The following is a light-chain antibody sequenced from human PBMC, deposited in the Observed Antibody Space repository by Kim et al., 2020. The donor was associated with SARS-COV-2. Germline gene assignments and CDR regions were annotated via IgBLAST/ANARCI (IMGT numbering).Light chain of an antibody. CDR1: KLGDKY. CDR2: QDS. V-gene: IGLV3-1*01. J-gene: IGLJ1*01. Sequence: SVTPVQTASINCSGDKLGDKYACWYQQKPGQSPVLVIYQDSKRPSGIPERFSGSNSGNTATLTISGTQAMDEADYYCQAWDSSTKVFGTGTKVTVL. CDR3: QAWDSSTKV.